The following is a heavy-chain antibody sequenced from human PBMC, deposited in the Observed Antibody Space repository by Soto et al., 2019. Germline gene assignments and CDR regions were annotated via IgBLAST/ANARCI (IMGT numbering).Heavy chain of an antibody. D-gene: IGHD2-2*02. CDR3: ARDTGYCSSTSCYKEPYYYGMDV. Sequence: ASVKVSFKASGGTFSSYAISWVRQAPGQGLEWMGGIIPIFGTANYAQKFQGRVTITADESTSTAYMELSSLRSEDTAVYYCARDTGYCSSTSCYKEPYYYGMDVWGQGTTVTVSS. V-gene: IGHV1-69*13. J-gene: IGHJ6*02. CDR2: IIPIFGTA. CDR1: GGTFSSYA.